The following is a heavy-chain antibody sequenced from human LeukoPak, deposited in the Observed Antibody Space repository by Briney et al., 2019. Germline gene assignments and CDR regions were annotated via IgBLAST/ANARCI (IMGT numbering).Heavy chain of an antibody. CDR1: GGSISSGGYY. CDR2: IYYSGST. CDR3: ARDPVGHYYGSGSLDY. V-gene: IGHV4-31*03. D-gene: IGHD3-10*01. J-gene: IGHJ4*02. Sequence: PSETLSLTCTVSGGSISSGGYYWSWIRQHPWKGLEWIGYIYYSGSTYYNPSLKSRVTISVDTSKNQFSLKLSSVTAADTAVYYCARDPVGHYYGSGSLDYWGQGTLVTVSS.